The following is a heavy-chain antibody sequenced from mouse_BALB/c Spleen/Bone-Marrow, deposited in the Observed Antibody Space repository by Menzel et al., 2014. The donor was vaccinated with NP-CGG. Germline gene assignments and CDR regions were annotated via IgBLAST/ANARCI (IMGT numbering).Heavy chain of an antibody. J-gene: IGHJ4*01. D-gene: IGHD2-1*01. CDR3: ATIYYGNFYAMDY. Sequence: DVMLVESGGGLVQPGGSRKLSCAASGFTFSDYGMAWVRQAPGKGPEWVAFISNLAYSIYYADTVTGRFTISRENAKNTLYLEMSSLRSEDTAMYYCATIYYGNFYAMDYWGQGTSVTVSS. CDR1: GFTFSDYG. CDR2: ISNLAYSI. V-gene: IGHV5-15*02.